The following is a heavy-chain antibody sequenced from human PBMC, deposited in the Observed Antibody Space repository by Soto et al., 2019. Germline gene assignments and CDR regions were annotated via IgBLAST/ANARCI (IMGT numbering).Heavy chain of an antibody. CDR1: GGSISSGNNY. J-gene: IGHJ2*01. Sequence: QVQLQESGPGLVKPSQTLSLTCTVSGGSISSGNNYWSWIRQPPGKGLEWIGYIYYSGTTYYNPSLKSRVTTSIDTSKHHFSLNLSSVTAADTAVYYCASQSDDYGDYEGWWYFDLWGRGTLVTVSS. V-gene: IGHV4-30-4*01. D-gene: IGHD4-17*01. CDR2: IYYSGTT. CDR3: ASQSDDYGDYEGWWYFDL.